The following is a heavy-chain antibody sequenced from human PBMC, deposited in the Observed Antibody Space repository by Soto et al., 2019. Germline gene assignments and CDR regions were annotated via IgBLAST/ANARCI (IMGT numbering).Heavy chain of an antibody. V-gene: IGHV1-46*01. J-gene: IGHJ4*02. D-gene: IGHD1-26*01. CDR3: ARGGPALATIASFDY. CDR2: IHYSGANT. CDR1: GYTFTNYY. Sequence: ASSMNSCKTSGYTFTNYYLHCVRQDLAKGLEWMGVIHYSGANTSYGQKFQGRVTMARDTSTSTVYVELSSLTAEDTAVYYCARGGPALATIASFDYWGQGTLVTVSS.